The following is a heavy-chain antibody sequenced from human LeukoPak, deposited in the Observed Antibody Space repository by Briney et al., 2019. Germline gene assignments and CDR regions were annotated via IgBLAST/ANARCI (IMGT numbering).Heavy chain of an antibody. CDR3: ARGDYDILTGYYLYYFDY. D-gene: IGHD3-9*01. J-gene: IGHJ4*02. V-gene: IGHV1-2*02. CDR2: INPNSGGT. CDR1: GYTFTGYY. Sequence: GASVKVSCKASGYTFTGYYMHWVRQAPGQGLGWMGWINPNSGGTNYAQKFQGRVTMTRDTSISTAYMELSRLRSDDTAVYYCARGDYDILTGYYLYYFDYWGQGTLVTVSS.